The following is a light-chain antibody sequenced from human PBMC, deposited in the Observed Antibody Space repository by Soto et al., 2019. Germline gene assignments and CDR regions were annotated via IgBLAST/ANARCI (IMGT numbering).Light chain of an antibody. CDR2: HAS. J-gene: IGKJ1*01. CDR1: QGLGHF. Sequence: DVLLTQSPSALSASLGDRVTITCRASQGLGHFLAWYQHKTGEAPRLLIYHASTLESGVPSRFGGSGSGTEFTLTISRLQPDDVVTHYCQQYETYSVGTFGQGTKVEIK. CDR3: QQYETYSVGT. V-gene: IGKV1-5*01.